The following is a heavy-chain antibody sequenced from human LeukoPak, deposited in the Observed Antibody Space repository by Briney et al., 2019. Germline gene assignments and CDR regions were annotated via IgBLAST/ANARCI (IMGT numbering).Heavy chain of an antibody. CDR2: TYYSGST. CDR3: ARDNWNSRSYSYYMDV. D-gene: IGHD1-7*01. Sequence: SETLSLTCTVSGGSLSSYYWSWVRQPPGKGLEWVGYTYYSGSTNYNPSLKSRVTISVDTSKNQFSLKLSSVTAADTAVYYCARDNWNSRSYSYYMDVWGKGTTVTVSS. CDR1: GGSLSSYY. J-gene: IGHJ6*03. V-gene: IGHV4-59*01.